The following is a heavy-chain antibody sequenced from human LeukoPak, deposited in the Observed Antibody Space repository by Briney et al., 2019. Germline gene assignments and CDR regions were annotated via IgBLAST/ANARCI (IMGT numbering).Heavy chain of an antibody. J-gene: IGHJ4*02. CDR2: ISGSGDNT. D-gene: IGHD3-22*01. CDR1: GFTFSSYA. CDR3: AKGSYYDSSGSFYFDY. Sequence: GGSLRLSCAASGFTFSSYAMSWVRHAPGKGLEWVSGISGSGDNTYYADSVKGRVTIPRDNSKNTLYVQVNSLGTEDTAAYYCAKGSYYDSSGSFYFDYWGQGTRVTVSS. V-gene: IGHV3-23*01.